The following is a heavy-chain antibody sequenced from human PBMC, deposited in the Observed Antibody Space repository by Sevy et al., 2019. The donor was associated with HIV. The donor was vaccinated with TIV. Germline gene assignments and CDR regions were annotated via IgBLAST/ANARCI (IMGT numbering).Heavy chain of an antibody. V-gene: IGHV1-2*02. CDR2: INPNNGGT. D-gene: IGHD6-13*01. Sequence: ASVKVSCKASGDTLSGYYMHWVRQAPGQGLEWMGWINPNNGGTNYAQEFQDRVTMTRDTSIKTAYMDPNGLTSDDSAAYYCATGEGSTQLDYWGQGTLVTVSS. CDR3: ATGEGSTQLDY. J-gene: IGHJ4*02. CDR1: GDTLSGYY.